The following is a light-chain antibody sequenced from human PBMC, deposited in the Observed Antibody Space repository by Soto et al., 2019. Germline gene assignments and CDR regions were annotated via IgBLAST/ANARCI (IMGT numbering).Light chain of an antibody. CDR3: QETYSPPPYT. V-gene: IGKV1-39*01. J-gene: IGKJ2*01. Sequence: DIQMSQSPSSRSASVADRVTITCRASQNISNDLNWYQHKPGKAPNLLIYAASNLQSGVPSRFNGSGSGSDYTLTINGLQPADFANYYCQETYSPPPYTVGQGPKLEF. CDR2: AAS. CDR1: QNISND.